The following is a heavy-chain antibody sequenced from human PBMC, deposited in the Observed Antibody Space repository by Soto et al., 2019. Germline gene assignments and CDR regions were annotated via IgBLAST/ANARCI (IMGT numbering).Heavy chain of an antibody. CDR1: GFTFRNFA. V-gene: IGHV3-23*01. J-gene: IGHJ4*02. CDR2: ISGSGRMT. CDR3: AKDAEESVNEPIPGDC. D-gene: IGHD1-1*01. Sequence: EVQLLESGGDLVQPGGSLRLSCAASGFTFRNFAMTWVRQAPGKGLEWVSGISGSGRMTYYAHSVKGHFTISRDNSKNTVYLQMNSLRAGDTAVYYCAKDAEESVNEPIPGDCCGQGTVVTVSS.